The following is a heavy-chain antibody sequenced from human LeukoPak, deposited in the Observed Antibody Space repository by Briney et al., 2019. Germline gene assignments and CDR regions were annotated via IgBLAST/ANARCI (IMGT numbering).Heavy chain of an antibody. D-gene: IGHD1-26*01. CDR1: GFTFSSYS. CDR2: ISSISSYM. V-gene: IGHV3-21*01. Sequence: PGGSLRLSCGASGFTFSSYSMNWVRQAPGKGLEWVSSISSISSYMYYADSVKGRFTISRGNAKNSLYLQMNSLRAEDTAVYSCARQIVGATRYDAFDIWGQGTMVTVSS. CDR3: ARQIVGATRYDAFDI. J-gene: IGHJ3*02.